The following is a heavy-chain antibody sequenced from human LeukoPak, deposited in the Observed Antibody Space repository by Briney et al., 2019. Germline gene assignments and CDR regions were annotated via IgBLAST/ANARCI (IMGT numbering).Heavy chain of an antibody. Sequence: SETLSLTCSVSGGSISSYYWSWIRQPAGKGLEWIGRIYTSGSTNYNPSLKSRVTISVDTSKNQFSLKLSSVTAADTAVYYCARVNYYDSSGYYRPNYYFDYWGQGTLVTVSS. CDR2: IYTSGST. CDR3: ARVNYYDSSGYYRPNYYFDY. CDR1: GGSISSYY. D-gene: IGHD3-22*01. V-gene: IGHV4-4*07. J-gene: IGHJ4*02.